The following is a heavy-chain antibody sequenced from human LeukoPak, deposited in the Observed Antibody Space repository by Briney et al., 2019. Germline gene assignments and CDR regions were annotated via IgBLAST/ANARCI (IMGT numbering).Heavy chain of an antibody. CDR3: ARAGSSGWYYYYYGMDV. CDR2: IKQDGSEK. Sequence: GGSLRLSCAASGFTFSNYWMSWVRQAPGKGLEWVANIKQDGSEKYYVDSVKGRFTISRDNAKNSLYLQMNSLRAEDTAVYYCARAGSSGWYYYYYGMDVWGQGTTVTVSS. V-gene: IGHV3-7*01. D-gene: IGHD6-19*01. J-gene: IGHJ6*02. CDR1: GFTFSNYW.